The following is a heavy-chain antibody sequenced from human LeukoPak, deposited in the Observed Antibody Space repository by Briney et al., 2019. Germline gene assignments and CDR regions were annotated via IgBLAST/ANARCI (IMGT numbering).Heavy chain of an antibody. CDR1: GFTFSSYA. CDR2: ISGSGGST. J-gene: IGHJ4*02. D-gene: IGHD3-3*01. CDR3: AKSFGTVLRFLEWLPAGTITDY. Sequence: PGGSLRLSCAASGFTFSSYAMSWVRPAPGKGLEWVSAISGSGGSTYYADSVKGRFTISRDNSKNTLYLQMNSLRAEDTAVYYCAKSFGTVLRFLEWLPAGTITDYWGQGTLVTVSS. V-gene: IGHV3-23*01.